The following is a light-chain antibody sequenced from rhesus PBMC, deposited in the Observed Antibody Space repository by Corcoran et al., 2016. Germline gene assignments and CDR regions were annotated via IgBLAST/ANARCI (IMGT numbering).Light chain of an antibody. Sequence: DIQMTQSPSSLSAPVGDRVTITCRARENVNNYLHWYQQKPGKAPKHLIDKASTLQSGVPSRFSGSGSGTEFPLTISSVQPEDFAADYCQHSYGTPFTFGPGTKLDIK. CDR2: KAS. CDR1: ENVNNY. CDR3: QHSYGTPFT. V-gene: IGKV1-74*01. J-gene: IGKJ3*01.